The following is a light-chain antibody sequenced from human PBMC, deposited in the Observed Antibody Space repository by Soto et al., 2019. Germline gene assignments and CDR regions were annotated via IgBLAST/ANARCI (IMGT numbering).Light chain of an antibody. CDR1: QSVIYSSNSKNY. CDR3: QQYYSTPQT. V-gene: IGKV4-1*01. CDR2: WAS. J-gene: IGKJ1*01. Sequence: DIVMTQSPDSLAVSLGERATINCKSSQSVIYSSNSKNYLAWYQQKPGQPPKLLIYWASTRESGVPDRFSGSGSATDFTLTISSLQAEDVAVYYCQQYYSTPQTFGQGTKVEIK.